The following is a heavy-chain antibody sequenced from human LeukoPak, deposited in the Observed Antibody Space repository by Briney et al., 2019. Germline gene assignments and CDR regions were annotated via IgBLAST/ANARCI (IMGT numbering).Heavy chain of an antibody. J-gene: IGHJ4*02. CDR1: GFSFGSYW. D-gene: IGHD3-22*01. Sequence: PGGSLRLSCEDSGFSFGSYWMSWVRQAPGQGLEWVANIKQDGSEKYYVDSVKGRFTISRDNSKNTLYLQMNSLRPDDTAVYYCARGRNLVAISGYFDYWGQGTLVTVSS. CDR3: ARGRNLVAISGYFDY. V-gene: IGHV3-7*01. CDR2: IKQDGSEK.